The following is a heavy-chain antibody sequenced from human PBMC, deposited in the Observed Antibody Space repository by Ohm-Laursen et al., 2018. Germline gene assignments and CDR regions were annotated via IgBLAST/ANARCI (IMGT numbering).Heavy chain of an antibody. D-gene: IGHD6-19*01. J-gene: IGHJ5*02. CDR3: ARDAASYSSGRWFDP. Sequence: SVKVSCKASGGTFSSYAISWVRQAPGQGLEWMGRIIPILGIANYAQKFQGRVTITADKSTSTAYMELSSLRSEDTAVYYCARDAASYSSGRWFDPWGQGTLVTVSS. CDR1: GGTFSSYA. CDR2: IIPILGIA. V-gene: IGHV1-69*04.